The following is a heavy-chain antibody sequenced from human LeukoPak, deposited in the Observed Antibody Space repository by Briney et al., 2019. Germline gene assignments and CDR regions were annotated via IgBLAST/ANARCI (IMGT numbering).Heavy chain of an antibody. D-gene: IGHD3-10*01. J-gene: IGHJ4*02. CDR1: GFTVSSNY. CDR2: IYSGGST. CDR3: ARDHYYGSGSPSY. Sequence: GGSLRLSCAASGFTVSSNYMSWVRQAPGKGLEWVSVIYSGGSTYYADSVKGRFTISRDNSKNTLYLQMNSLRAEDTAVYYCARDHYYGSGSPSYRGQGTLVTVSS. V-gene: IGHV3-66*01.